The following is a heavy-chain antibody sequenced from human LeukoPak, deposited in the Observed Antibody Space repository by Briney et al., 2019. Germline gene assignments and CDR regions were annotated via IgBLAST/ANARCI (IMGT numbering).Heavy chain of an antibody. CDR3: ARGSGYNYGFPDY. Sequence: GGSLRLSCAVSGFTFSNYAMSWVRQAPGKGLEWVSAMSGSGSSTWYADPVKGRLTISRDNSKNTLYLQMNSLRAEDTAVYYCARGSGYNYGFPDYWGQGTLVTVSS. CDR1: GFTFSNYA. V-gene: IGHV3-23*01. D-gene: IGHD5-18*01. J-gene: IGHJ4*02. CDR2: MSGSGSST.